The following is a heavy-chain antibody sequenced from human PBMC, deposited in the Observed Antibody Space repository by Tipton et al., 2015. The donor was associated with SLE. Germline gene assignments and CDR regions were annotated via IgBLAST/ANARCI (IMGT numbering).Heavy chain of an antibody. V-gene: IGHV4-30-2*01. J-gene: IGHJ3*02. CDR3: ARVESRTSYYGSGSHAFDI. D-gene: IGHD3-10*01. CDR1: GGSISSGGYS. Sequence: TLSLTCAVSGGSISSGGYSWSWIRQPPGKGLEWIGYIYTSGSTNYNPSLKSRVTISVDTSKNQFSLKLSSVTAADTAVYYCARVESRTSYYGSGSHAFDIWGQGTMVTVSS. CDR2: IYTSGST.